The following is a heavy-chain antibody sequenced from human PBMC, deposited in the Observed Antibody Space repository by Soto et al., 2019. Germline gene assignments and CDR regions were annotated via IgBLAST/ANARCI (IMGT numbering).Heavy chain of an antibody. Sequence: EVQLVESGGGLVQPGGSLRFSCAASGFTFSSYAMHWVRQAPGKGLEYVSAISPDGRNTYYANSVKGRFTISRDNSKDTLYLQMGSLRAEDMAVYYCAKDGPYYYGSGSYYGVDYWGQGTLVTVSS. CDR1: GFTFSSYA. D-gene: IGHD3-10*01. CDR2: ISPDGRNT. CDR3: AKDGPYYYGSGSYYGVDY. V-gene: IGHV3-64*01. J-gene: IGHJ4*02.